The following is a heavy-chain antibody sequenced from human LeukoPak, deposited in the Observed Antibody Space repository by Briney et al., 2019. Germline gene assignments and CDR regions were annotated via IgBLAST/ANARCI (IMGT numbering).Heavy chain of an antibody. V-gene: IGHV3-7*01. D-gene: IGHD3-22*01. Sequence: QPGGSLRLSCAASGFTFSSFWMAWVRQAPGKWLEWVANIKQDGSEKYYGDSVKGRFTISRDNAKNSLYLQMNSLRAEDTAVYYCATTYDSSGCDWGQGTLVTVSS. CDR3: ATTYDSSGCD. J-gene: IGHJ4*02. CDR2: IKQDGSEK. CDR1: GFTFSSFW.